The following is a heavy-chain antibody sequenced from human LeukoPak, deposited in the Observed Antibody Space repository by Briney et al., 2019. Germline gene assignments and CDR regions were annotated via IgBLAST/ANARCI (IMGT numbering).Heavy chain of an antibody. Sequence: GGSLRLSCAASGFTFSSYGMNWVRQAPGKGLEWVSSISSSSSYKYYADSVKGRFTISRDNAKNSLYLQMNSLRAEDTAVYYCARDSSSAIFGVVIHYWGQGTLVTVSS. CDR2: ISSSSSYK. CDR3: ARDSSSAIFGVVIHY. V-gene: IGHV3-21*01. D-gene: IGHD3-3*01. CDR1: GFTFSSYG. J-gene: IGHJ4*02.